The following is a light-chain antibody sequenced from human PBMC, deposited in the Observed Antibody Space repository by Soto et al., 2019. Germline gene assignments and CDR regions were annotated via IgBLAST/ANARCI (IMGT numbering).Light chain of an antibody. Sequence: QSALTQPASVSESPGQSITISCTGTSSDVGTYNLVSWYQQHPGKAPKLMIYEVSKRPSGVSNRFSGSKSGNTASLTISGLHAEDEAYYCCCSYAGGRYVFGTGTKLTVL. CDR2: EVS. CDR1: SSDVGTYNL. CDR3: CSYAGGRYV. J-gene: IGLJ1*01. V-gene: IGLV2-23*02.